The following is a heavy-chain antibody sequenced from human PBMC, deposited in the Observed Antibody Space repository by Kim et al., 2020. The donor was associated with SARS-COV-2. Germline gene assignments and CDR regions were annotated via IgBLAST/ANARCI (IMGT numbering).Heavy chain of an antibody. CDR2: IYSDTT. CDR3: ARENYYGSGNYVNWLDP. V-gene: IGHV3-66*01. Sequence: GGSLRLSCAASGFTVRGNYVTWVRQAPGKGLEWVSVIYSDTTDYADSVKGRFTISRDNSKNTVYLQMNSLRAEDTAVYYCARENYYGSGNYVNWLDPWD. J-gene: IGHJ5*02. D-gene: IGHD3-10*01. CDR1: GFTVRGNY.